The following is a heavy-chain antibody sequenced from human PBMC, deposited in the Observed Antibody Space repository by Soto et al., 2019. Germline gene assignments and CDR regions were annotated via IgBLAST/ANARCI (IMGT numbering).Heavy chain of an antibody. CDR3: ARRADSGGYMEY. J-gene: IGHJ4*02. CDR1: GYSFTKYW. Sequence: GETLKISCKGSGYSFTKYWISCVRQMPGKGLELMGIIHPGDSDARYSPSFQGHVTISADNSINTAYLQWSSLRASDTASYYCARRADSGGYMEYWGQGILVTVSS. V-gene: IGHV5-51*01. CDR2: IHPGDSDA. D-gene: IGHD3-22*01.